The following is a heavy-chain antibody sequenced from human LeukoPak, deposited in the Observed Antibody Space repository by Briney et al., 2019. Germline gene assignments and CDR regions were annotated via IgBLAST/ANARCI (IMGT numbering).Heavy chain of an antibody. CDR1: GFTFSSYG. CDR3: AKDHGVDFWSGEGDYFDY. V-gene: IGHV3-30*18. Sequence: GRSLRLSYAASGFTFSSYGMHWVRQAPGKGLEWVAVISYDGSNKYYADSVKGRFTISRDNSKNTLYLQMNSLRAEDTAVYYCAKDHGVDFWSGEGDYFDYWGQGTLVTVSS. CDR2: ISYDGSNK. J-gene: IGHJ4*02. D-gene: IGHD3-3*01.